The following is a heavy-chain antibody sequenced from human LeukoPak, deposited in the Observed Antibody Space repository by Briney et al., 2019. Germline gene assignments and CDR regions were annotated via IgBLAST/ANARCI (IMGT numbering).Heavy chain of an antibody. D-gene: IGHD5-12*01. J-gene: IGHJ2*01. V-gene: IGHV6-1*01. Sequence: SQTLSLTCAISGDSVSSNSAAWNWIRQSPSRGLEWLGRTYYRSKWYNDYAVSVKSRITINPDTSKNQFSLQLNSVTPEDTAVYYCAREARLVVTIGERYFDLWGRGTLVTVSS. CDR1: GDSVSSNSAA. CDR3: AREARLVVTIGERYFDL. CDR2: TYYRSKWYN.